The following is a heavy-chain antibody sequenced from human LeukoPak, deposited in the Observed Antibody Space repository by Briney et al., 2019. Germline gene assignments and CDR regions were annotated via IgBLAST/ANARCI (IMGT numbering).Heavy chain of an antibody. CDR1: GFTFSSYW. CDR3: AREADDGVYYFDY. CDR2: IKQHGSEK. V-gene: IGHV3-7*01. D-gene: IGHD5-24*01. J-gene: IGHJ4*02. Sequence: GGSLRLSCVVSGFTFSSYWMSWVRQAPGKGLEWVANIKQHGSEKYYVDSVKGRFTISIDNAKNSLYLQMNSLRAEDTAVYYCAREADDGVYYFDYWGQGTLVTVSS.